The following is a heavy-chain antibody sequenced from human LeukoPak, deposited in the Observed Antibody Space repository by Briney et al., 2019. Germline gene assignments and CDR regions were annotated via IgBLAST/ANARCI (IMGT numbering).Heavy chain of an antibody. CDR2: IKQDGSEK. V-gene: IGHV3-7*01. J-gene: IGHJ4*02. CDR3: ARDAHWLQYWNL. D-gene: IGHD5-12*01. CDR1: GFTFSSYA. Sequence: GGSLRLSCAASGFTFSSYAMSWVRQAPGKGLEWVANIKQDGSEKYYVDSVKGRFTISRDNAKNSLYLQMNSLRAEDTAVYYCARDAHWLQYWNLWGQGTLVTVSS.